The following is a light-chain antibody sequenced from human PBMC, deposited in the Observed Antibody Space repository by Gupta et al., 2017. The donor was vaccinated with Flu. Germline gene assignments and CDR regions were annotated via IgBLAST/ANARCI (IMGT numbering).Light chain of an antibody. CDR3: KQDRNWPHT. Sequence: EIVMTQSPDTLSVSPGERATLSCRASEFISSNLDWYQQRPGQAPRRLIFDASTRATGIPARFSGSGYGTEFTLTISNLQSEDFAVYYCKQDRNWPHTFGQGTRLEIK. V-gene: IGKV3-15*01. J-gene: IGKJ2*01. CDR1: EFISSN. CDR2: DAS.